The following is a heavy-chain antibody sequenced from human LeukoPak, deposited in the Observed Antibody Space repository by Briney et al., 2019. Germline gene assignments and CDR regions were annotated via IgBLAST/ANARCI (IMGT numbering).Heavy chain of an antibody. CDR3: ARVRTEVLGRPNERYFDY. D-gene: IGHD3-3*02. Sequence: ASVKVSCKASGYTFTSYGISWVRQAPGQGLEWMGWMNPNSGNTGYAQKFQGRVTMTRNTSISTAYMELSSLRSEDTAVYYCARVRTEVLGRPNERYFDYWGQGTLVTVSS. V-gene: IGHV1-8*02. CDR2: MNPNSGNT. CDR1: GYTFTSYG. J-gene: IGHJ4*02.